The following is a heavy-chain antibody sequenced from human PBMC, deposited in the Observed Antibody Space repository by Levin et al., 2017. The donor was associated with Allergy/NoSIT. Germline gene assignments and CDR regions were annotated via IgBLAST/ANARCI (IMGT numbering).Heavy chain of an antibody. V-gene: IGHV3-13*01. Sequence: GGSLRLSCAASGFAFNSYDMHWVRQATGEGLEWVSAIGSGGDTYYAVSVKGRFTISRENARNSLYLQMNSLRVEDTAVYYCVTGQLSAGYWGQGTLVTVSS. CDR1: GFAFNSYD. CDR2: IGSGGDT. D-gene: IGHD6-13*01. CDR3: VTGQLSAGY. J-gene: IGHJ4*02.